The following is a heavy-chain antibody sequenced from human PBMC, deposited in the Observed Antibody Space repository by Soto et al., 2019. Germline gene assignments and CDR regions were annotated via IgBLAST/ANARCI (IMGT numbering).Heavy chain of an antibody. V-gene: IGHV3-53*01. CDR2: IYSSGST. J-gene: IGHJ4*02. Sequence: DVQLVESGGGLIQPGGSLRLSCAASEFTVSSNDMSWVRQAPGKGLEWVSAIYSSGSTSYVDSVKGRFSISRDISKNTLYLQMNSLRVEDTAVYYCASRPPFDYWGQGTLVTVSS. CDR1: EFTVSSND. CDR3: ASRPPFDY.